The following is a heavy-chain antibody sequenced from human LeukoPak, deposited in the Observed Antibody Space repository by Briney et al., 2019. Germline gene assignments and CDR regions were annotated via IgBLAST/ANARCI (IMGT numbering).Heavy chain of an antibody. D-gene: IGHD2-2*01. CDR2: INHSGST. J-gene: IGHJ6*02. Sequence: SETLSLTCAVYGGSFSGYYWSWIRQPPGKGLEGIGEINHSGSTNYNPSLKSRVTISVDTSKNQFSLKLSSVTAADTAVYYCARGWGYCSSTSCYGNYYYYYYGMDVWGQGTTVTVSS. V-gene: IGHV4-34*01. CDR3: ARGWGYCSSTSCYGNYYYYYYGMDV. CDR1: GGSFSGYY.